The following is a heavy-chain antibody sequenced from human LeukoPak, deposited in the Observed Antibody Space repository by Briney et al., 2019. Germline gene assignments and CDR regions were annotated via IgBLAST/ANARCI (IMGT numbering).Heavy chain of an antibody. Sequence: GGSLRLSCAASGFTFSHYYMTWIRQAPGKGLEWVSYISNSGTTVYYTDSVKGRFTISRDNAKNSLYLQMNSLRAEDTAVYYCARDRNYYDSGGYRYNAYWGQGILVTVSS. J-gene: IGHJ4*02. CDR1: GFTFSHYY. CDR3: ARDRNYYDSGGYRYNAY. V-gene: IGHV3-11*01. CDR2: ISNSGTTV. D-gene: IGHD3-22*01.